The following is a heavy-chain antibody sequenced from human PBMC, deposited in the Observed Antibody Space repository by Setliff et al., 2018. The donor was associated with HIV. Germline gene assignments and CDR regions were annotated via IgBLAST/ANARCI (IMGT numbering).Heavy chain of an antibody. Sequence: ASVKVSCKASGFTFINYDINWVRQAPGQGLEWMGWMNPNSSNTGYARKFQGRVAMTRNTSINTAYMELSSLRSEDTAVYYCARGRVMVYANRRYYYYMDVWGKGTTVTVSS. CDR3: ARGRVMVYANRRYYYYMDV. CDR2: MNPNSSNT. J-gene: IGHJ6*03. CDR1: GFTFINYD. D-gene: IGHD2-8*01. V-gene: IGHV1-8*02.